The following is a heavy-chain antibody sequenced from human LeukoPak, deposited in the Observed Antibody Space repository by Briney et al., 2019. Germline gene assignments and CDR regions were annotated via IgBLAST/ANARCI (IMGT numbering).Heavy chain of an antibody. J-gene: IGHJ4*02. D-gene: IGHD3-22*01. CDR2: IYSGGST. CDR3: ASARQYYYDSSGYDY. Sequence: GGSLRLSCAASGFTVISNYMSWVRQAPGKGLEWVSVIYSGGSTYYADSVKGRFTISRDNSKNTLYLQMNSLRAEDTAVYYCASARQYYYDSSGYDYWGQGTLVTVSS. CDR1: GFTVISNY. V-gene: IGHV3-66*02.